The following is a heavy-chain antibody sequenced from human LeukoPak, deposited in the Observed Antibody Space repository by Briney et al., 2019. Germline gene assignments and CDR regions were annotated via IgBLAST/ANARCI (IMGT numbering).Heavy chain of an antibody. V-gene: IGHV4-34*01. CDR3: TRGYGSTWPTSNY. Sequence: SETLSLTCAVYGGSLSGFHWSWIRQPPGKGLEWIGEITHSGGTNYSPSLKSRVTISIDAPKNQLSLKLTSVTAADTAVYYCTRGYGSTWPTSNYWGRGTLVIVSS. D-gene: IGHD1-7*01. CDR2: ITHSGGT. J-gene: IGHJ4*02. CDR1: GGSLSGFH.